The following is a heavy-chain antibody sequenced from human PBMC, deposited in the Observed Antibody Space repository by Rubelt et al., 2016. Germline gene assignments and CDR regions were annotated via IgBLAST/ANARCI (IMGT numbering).Heavy chain of an antibody. CDR3: ARHGPGYCSGGSCYLRAVSWFDP. CDR2: IDPSDSYT. V-gene: IGHV5-10-1*01. CDR1: GYSFTSYW. Sequence: EVQLVQSGAEVKKPGESLRISCKGSGYSFTSYWISWVRQMPGKGLEWMGRIDPSDSYTNYSPSFQGHVTISADKSISTAYLQWSSLKASDTAMYYCARHGPGYCSGGSCYLRAVSWFDPWGQGTLVSVSS. J-gene: IGHJ5*02. D-gene: IGHD2-15*01.